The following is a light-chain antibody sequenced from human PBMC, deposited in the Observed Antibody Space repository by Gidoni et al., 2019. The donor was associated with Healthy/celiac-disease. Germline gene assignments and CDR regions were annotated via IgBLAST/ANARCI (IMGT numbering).Light chain of an antibody. CDR1: QSRLHSNGYDY. CDR2: LGS. J-gene: IGKJ5*01. V-gene: IGKV2-28*01. CDR3: MQALQTPIT. Sequence: VVMTQSPLPLPVTPGEPASISCRSSQSRLHSNGYDYLDWYLQKPGQSPQLLIYLGSNRASGVPERFSGSGSGTDFTLKISRVEAEDVGIYYCMQALQTPITFGQGTRLDIK.